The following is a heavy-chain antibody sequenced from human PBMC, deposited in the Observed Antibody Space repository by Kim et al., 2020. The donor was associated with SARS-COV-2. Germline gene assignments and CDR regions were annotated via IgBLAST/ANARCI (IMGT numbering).Heavy chain of an antibody. J-gene: IGHJ6*02. CDR2: INQHGSEK. V-gene: IGHV3-7*03. Sequence: GGSLRLSCAASGFSFSNHWMTWVRQAPGRGPGWVANINQHGSEKYYVASVGGRFTISRDDAKNSLYLQMNSLRAEDTAIYYCERNNAMDVWGQGTTVTVSS. CDR3: ERNNAMDV. CDR1: GFSFSNHW.